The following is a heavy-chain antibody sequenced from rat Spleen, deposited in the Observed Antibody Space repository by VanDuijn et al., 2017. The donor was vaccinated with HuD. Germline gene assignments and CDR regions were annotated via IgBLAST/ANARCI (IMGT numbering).Heavy chain of an antibody. V-gene: IGHV3-3*01. CDR3: AREGAGLGWFAY. CDR2: IDNAGST. Sequence: SVTGYSIKSSYRWNWIRKFPGNKLEWMGYIDNAGSTHYNPSLKSRISITRDTSKNQFFLQVNSVTTEDTATYYCAREGAGLGWFAYWGQGTLVTVSS. D-gene: IGHD1-11*01. CDR1: GYSIKSSYR. J-gene: IGHJ3*01.